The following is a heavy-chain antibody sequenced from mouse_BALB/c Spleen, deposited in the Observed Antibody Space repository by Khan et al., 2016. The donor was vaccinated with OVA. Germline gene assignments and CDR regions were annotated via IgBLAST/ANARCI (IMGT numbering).Heavy chain of an antibody. J-gene: IGHJ2*01. V-gene: IGHV3-2*02. Sequence: EVQLQESGPGLVKPSQSLSLTCTVTGYSITSGYGWNWIRQFPGNKLEWMGYISYSGSTNYNPSFKSRTSITRDTSKNQFFLQLNSMTTEDTATYYCARTDRIKYWDQGTTLTVS. CDR1: GYSITSGYG. CDR3: ARTDRIKY. D-gene: IGHD2-14*01. CDR2: ISYSGST.